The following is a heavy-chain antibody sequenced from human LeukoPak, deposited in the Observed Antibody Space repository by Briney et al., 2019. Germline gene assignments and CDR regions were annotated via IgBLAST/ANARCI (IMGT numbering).Heavy chain of an antibody. CDR3: ATLAETTVTTAIDY. J-gene: IGHJ4*02. V-gene: IGHV4-4*02. CDR1: GGSISSSNW. D-gene: IGHD4-17*01. CDR2: IYHSGST. Sequence: PSETLSLTCAVSGGSISSSNWWSWVRQPPGKGLEWIGEIYHSGSTNYNPSLKSRVTISVDKSKNQFSLKLSSVTAAHTAVYYCATLAETTVTTAIDYWGQGTLVTVSS.